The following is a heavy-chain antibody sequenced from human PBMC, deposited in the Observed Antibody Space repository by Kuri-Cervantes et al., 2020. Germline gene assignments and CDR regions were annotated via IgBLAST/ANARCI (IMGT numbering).Heavy chain of an antibody. V-gene: IGHV1-2*02. CDR1: GYTFTDYY. J-gene: IGHJ5*02. D-gene: IGHD1-1*01. CDR3: ARGVRRPPLEYWFDP. CDR2: INPDSGAT. Sequence: ASVKVSCKSSGYTFTDYYMHWVRQAPGQGLEWMGWINPDSGATNYAQKFQGRVSMTRDTSISTAYMELSSLRSEDTAVYYCARGVRRPPLEYWFDPWGQGTLVTVSS.